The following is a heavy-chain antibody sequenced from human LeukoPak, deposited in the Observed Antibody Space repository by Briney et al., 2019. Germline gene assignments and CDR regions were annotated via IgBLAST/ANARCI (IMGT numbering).Heavy chain of an antibody. V-gene: IGHV3-7*01. D-gene: IGHD2-2*01. CDR2: IKQDGSEK. CDR3: ARMPRGPDV. J-gene: IGHJ6*04. CDR1: GFTFSSYW. Sequence: QSGGSLRLSCAASGFTFSSYWMLWVRQAPGKGLEWVASIKQDGSEKYYVDSMKGRFTISRDNAKNSLYLQMNSLRAEDTAMYYCARMPRGPDVWGKGTMVTVSS.